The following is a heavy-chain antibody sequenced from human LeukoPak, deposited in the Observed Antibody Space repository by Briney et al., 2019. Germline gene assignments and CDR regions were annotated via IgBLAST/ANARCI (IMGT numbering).Heavy chain of an antibody. CDR2: IYHSGST. CDR3: ARTEGGIAARTRHFDY. Sequence: SETLSLTCAVYGGSFYGGSFSGYYWSWIRQPPEKGLEWIGEIYHSGSTNYNPSLKSRVTISVDKSKNQFSLKLSSVTAADTAVYYCARTEGGIAARTRHFDYWGQGTLVTVSS. CDR1: GGSFSGYY. J-gene: IGHJ4*02. V-gene: IGHV4-34*01. D-gene: IGHD6-6*01.